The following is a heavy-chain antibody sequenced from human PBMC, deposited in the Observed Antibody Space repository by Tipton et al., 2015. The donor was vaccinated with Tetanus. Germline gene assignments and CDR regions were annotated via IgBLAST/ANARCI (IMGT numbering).Heavy chain of an antibody. D-gene: IGHD4-23*01. Sequence: GSLRLSCAGSGFSLTGYSFNWVRQAPGKGLDWVSSISSGGNYIYYADSVKGRFTISRDGNSLYLQMNSLRAEDTALYYCAKVGNYGVNVDAFDIWGQGTMVTVSS. CDR1: GFSLTGYS. J-gene: IGHJ3*02. CDR2: ISSGGNYI. V-gene: IGHV3-21*01. CDR3: AKVGNYGVNVDAFDI.